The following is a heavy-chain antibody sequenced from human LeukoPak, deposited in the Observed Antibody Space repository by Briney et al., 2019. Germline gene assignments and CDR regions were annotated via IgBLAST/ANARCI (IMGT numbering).Heavy chain of an antibody. Sequence: SGPTLVKPTQTLTLTCTFSGFSLSTSGVGVGWIRQPPGKALEWLALIYWDDDKRYSPSLKSRLTITKDTSKNQVVLTMTNMDPVDTATYYCAHATYYYDSSGYYSQYYYYYYYTDVWGKGTTVTVSS. CDR3: AHATYYYDSSGYYSQYYYYYYYTDV. CDR1: GFSLSTSGVG. CDR2: IYWDDDK. D-gene: IGHD3-22*01. J-gene: IGHJ6*03. V-gene: IGHV2-5*02.